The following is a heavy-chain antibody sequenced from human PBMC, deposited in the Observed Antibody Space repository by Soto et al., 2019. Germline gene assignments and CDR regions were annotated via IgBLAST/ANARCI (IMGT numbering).Heavy chain of an antibody. CDR2: ISGSGGST. CDR1: GFTFSSYA. CDR3: GRYCSGGSCYSIFDY. D-gene: IGHD2-15*01. Sequence: PGGSLRLSCAASGFTFSSYAMSWVRQAPGKGLEWVSAISGSGGSTYYADSVKGRFTISRDNSKNTLYLQMNSLRAEDTAVYYCGRYCSGGSCYSIFDYWGQGTLVTVSS. J-gene: IGHJ4*02. V-gene: IGHV3-23*01.